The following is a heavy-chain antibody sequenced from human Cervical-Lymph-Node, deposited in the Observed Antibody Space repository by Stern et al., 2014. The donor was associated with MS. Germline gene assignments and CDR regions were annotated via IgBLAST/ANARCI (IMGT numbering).Heavy chain of an antibody. D-gene: IGHD3-22*01. CDR3: ARKVDSSGFYE. V-gene: IGHV4-28*01. CDR2: MYFTGST. J-gene: IGHJ4*02. CDR1: GYSISSNNW. Sequence: QVQLQESGPGLVKPSDTLSLTCAVSGYSISSNNWWVWVRQPPGKGLEWIGYMYFTGSTSYNPSLKSRVTMSLDMSKNQFSLKLSSGTAVDTAVYYCARKVDSSGFYEWGQGTLVTVSS.